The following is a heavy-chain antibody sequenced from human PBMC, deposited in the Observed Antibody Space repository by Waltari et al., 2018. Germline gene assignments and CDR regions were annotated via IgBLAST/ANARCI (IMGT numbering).Heavy chain of an antibody. D-gene: IGHD3-16*02. CDR1: VFTFSSYG. CDR3: ARDIAFGGVIVMNEAFDF. V-gene: IGHV3-33*01. CDR2: ISFTGSNT. Sequence: QLYLVESGGGVVQPGRSLRLSCAASVFTFSSYGMHWVRQPPDKGVEGVAVISFTGSNTDYADSVGGRCTISRDNSKNILYRQMNSLRAEDTAVYYCARDIAFGGVIVMNEAFDFRGRGTTVTVSP. J-gene: IGHJ3*01.